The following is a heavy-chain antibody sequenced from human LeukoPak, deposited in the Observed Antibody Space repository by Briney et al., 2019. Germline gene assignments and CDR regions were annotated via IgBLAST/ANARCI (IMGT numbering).Heavy chain of an antibody. D-gene: IGHD1-26*01. CDR3: ARGSGSYGY. J-gene: IGHJ4*02. Sequence: GGSLRLSCAASGFTFSSYSMNWVRQAPGKGLEWVSYISGSSSTIYYADSVKGRSTISRDNAKNSLYLQMNSLRAEDTAVYYCARGSGSYGYWGQGTLVTVSS. CDR2: ISGSSSTI. CDR1: GFTFSSYS. V-gene: IGHV3-48*04.